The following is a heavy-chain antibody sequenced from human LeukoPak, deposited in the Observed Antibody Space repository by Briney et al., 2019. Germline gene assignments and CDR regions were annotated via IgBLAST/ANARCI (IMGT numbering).Heavy chain of an antibody. V-gene: IGHV4-59*01. CDR2: IYYSGST. CDR3: ARDVGDYLLGI. D-gene: IGHD4-17*01. CDR1: GGSISSYY. Sequence: KSSETLSLTCTVSGGSISSYYWSWIRQPPGKGLEWIGYIYYSGSTNYNPSLKSRVTISVDTSKNQFSLKLSSVTAADTAVYYCARDVGDYLLGIWGQGTMVTVSS. J-gene: IGHJ3*02.